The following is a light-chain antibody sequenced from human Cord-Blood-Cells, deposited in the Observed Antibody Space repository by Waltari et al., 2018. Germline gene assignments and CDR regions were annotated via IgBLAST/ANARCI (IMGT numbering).Light chain of an antibody. CDR2: ENN. J-gene: IGLJ3*02. CDR3: GTWDSSLSANWV. Sequence: QSVLTQPPSVSAAPGQKVTISCSGSSSNIGNNYVSWSQQLPGTAPKLLIYENNKRPSGIPDRFSGSKSGTSATLGITGLQTGDEADYYCGTWDSSLSANWVFGGGTKLTVL. CDR1: SSNIGNNY. V-gene: IGLV1-51*02.